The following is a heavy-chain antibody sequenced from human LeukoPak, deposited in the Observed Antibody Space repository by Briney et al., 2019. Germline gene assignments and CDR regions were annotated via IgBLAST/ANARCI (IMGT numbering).Heavy chain of an antibody. CDR2: INPSGGST. CDR1: GYTFTSYY. CDR3: ASNYYDSSGCYYFDY. D-gene: IGHD3-22*01. V-gene: IGHV1-46*01. J-gene: IGHJ4*02. Sequence: ASVKVSCKASGYTFTSYYMHWVRQAPGQGLEWMGIINPSGGSTSYAQKFQGRVTMTRDTSTSTVYMELSSLRSEDTAVYYCASNYYDSSGCYYFDYWGQGTLVTVSS.